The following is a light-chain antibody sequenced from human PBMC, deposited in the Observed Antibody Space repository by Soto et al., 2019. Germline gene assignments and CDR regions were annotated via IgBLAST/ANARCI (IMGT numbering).Light chain of an antibody. J-gene: IGKJ3*01. CDR3: QQLNIFPPLFT. CDR2: GAS. CDR1: QGIRSY. Sequence: DIQLTQSPSFLSASVGDRVTITSRASQGIRSYLAWYQQRPGKAPELLIYGASTLRTGVASRFSGSGSGTEFTLTISSLQPEDFATYFCQQLNIFPPLFTFGPGTKVDIK. V-gene: IGKV1-9*01.